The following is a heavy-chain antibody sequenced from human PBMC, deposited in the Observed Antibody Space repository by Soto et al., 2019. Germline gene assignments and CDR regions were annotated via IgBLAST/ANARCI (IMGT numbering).Heavy chain of an antibody. V-gene: IGHV3-23*01. Sequence: EVQLLESGGGLVRPGGSLRLSCVASGFIFSDYAMTWIRQAPGKGLEWVATISASGGNIEYTDSLKGRFTISRDNSKKTVYLQINGLTADDTAVHYCAKVAGGLGYFDLWGRGPLVTVSS. CDR2: ISASGGNI. D-gene: IGHD3-16*01. CDR1: GFIFSDYA. J-gene: IGHJ2*01. CDR3: AKVAGGLGYFDL.